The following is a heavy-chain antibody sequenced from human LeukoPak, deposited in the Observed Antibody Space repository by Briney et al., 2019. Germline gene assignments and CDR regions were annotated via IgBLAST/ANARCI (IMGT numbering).Heavy chain of an antibody. CDR1: GFTFSSYE. CDR2: INPIGSPI. CDR3: ASFYDSSGRDY. J-gene: IGHJ4*02. V-gene: IGHV3-48*03. D-gene: IGHD3-22*01. Sequence: GGSLRLSCTVSGFTFSSYEMNWVRQAPGEGLEWVSYINPIGSPIYYADSVEGRFTISRDNAKNSLYLQMNSLRAEDTTVYYCASFYDSSGRDYWGQGTLVTVSS.